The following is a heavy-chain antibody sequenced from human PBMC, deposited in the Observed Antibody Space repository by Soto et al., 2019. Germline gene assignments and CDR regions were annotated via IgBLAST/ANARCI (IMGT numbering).Heavy chain of an antibody. CDR1: GGTFSSYT. D-gene: IGHD3-3*01. CDR3: ARVGRRWDYYYMDV. V-gene: IGHV1-69*02. CDR2: IIPILGIA. Sequence: QVQLVQSGAEVKKPGSSVKASCKASGGTFSSYTISWVRQAPGQGLEWMGRIIPILGIANYAQKFQGRVTITADKSTSTAYMELSSLRSEDTAVYYCARVGRRWDYYYMDVWGKGTTVTVSS. J-gene: IGHJ6*03.